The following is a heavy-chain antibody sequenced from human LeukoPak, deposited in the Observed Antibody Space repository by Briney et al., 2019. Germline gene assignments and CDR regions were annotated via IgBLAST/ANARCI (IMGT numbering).Heavy chain of an antibody. CDR3: ARAYDLGYCSGGSCLRGAYFDY. Sequence: SETLSLTCTVSGGSISSGGYSWSWIRQHPGKGLEWIGYIYYSGSTNYNPSLKSRVTISVDTSKNQFSLKLSSVTAADTAVYYCARAYDLGYCSGGSCLRGAYFDYWGQGTLVTVSS. V-gene: IGHV4-61*08. CDR2: IYYSGST. J-gene: IGHJ4*02. D-gene: IGHD2-15*01. CDR1: GGSISSGGYS.